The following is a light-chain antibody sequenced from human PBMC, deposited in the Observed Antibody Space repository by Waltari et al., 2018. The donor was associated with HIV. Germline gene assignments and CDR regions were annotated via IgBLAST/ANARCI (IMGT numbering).Light chain of an antibody. V-gene: IGLV1-47*01. J-gene: IGLJ1*01. CDR2: RNN. Sequence: QSVLTQPTSASGTPGQRDTTPCSGSSSTIGSNYVYWYHQLPGTAPKLLIYRNNQRPSGVPDRFSGSKSGTSASLAISGLRSEDEADYYCAAWDDSLSGYVFGTGTKVTVL. CDR1: SSTIGSNY. CDR3: AAWDDSLSGYV.